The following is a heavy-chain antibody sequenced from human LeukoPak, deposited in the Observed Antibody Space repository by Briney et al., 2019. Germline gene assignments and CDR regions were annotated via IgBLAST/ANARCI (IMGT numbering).Heavy chain of an antibody. Sequence: ASVKVSCKASGYTFTSYYMHWVRQAPGQRLEWMGWINAGNGNTKYSQKFQGRVTITRDTSASTVYMELSSLRSEDTAVYYCARGEIVITFGSSRPGDAFNIWGQGTMVTVSS. J-gene: IGHJ3*02. V-gene: IGHV1-3*01. D-gene: IGHD3-16*01. CDR3: ARGEIVITFGSSRPGDAFNI. CDR2: INAGNGNT. CDR1: GYTFTSYY.